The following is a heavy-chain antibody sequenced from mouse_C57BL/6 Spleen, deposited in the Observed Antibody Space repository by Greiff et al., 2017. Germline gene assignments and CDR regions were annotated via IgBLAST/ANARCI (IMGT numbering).Heavy chain of an antibody. D-gene: IGHD3-2*02. CDR1: GYAFTNYL. V-gene: IGHV1-54*01. Sequence: QVQLKQSGAELVRPGTSVKVSCKASGYAFTNYLIEWVKQRPGQGLEWIGVINPGSGGTNYNEKFKGKATLTADKSSSTAYMQLSSLTSEDSAVYFCASRSGQGYFDYWGQGTTLTVSS. J-gene: IGHJ2*01. CDR2: INPGSGGT. CDR3: ASRSGQGYFDY.